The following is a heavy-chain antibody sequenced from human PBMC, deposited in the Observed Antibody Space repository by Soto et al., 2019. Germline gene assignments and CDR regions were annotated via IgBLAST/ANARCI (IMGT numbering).Heavy chain of an antibody. Sequence: GGSLRLSCAASGFTFSSYWMHWVRQAPGKGLVWVSRINSDGSSTSYADSVKGRFTISRDNAKNTLYLQMNSLRAEDTAVYYCARGHYYDSSGYHDAFDIWGQGTMVTVSS. CDR2: INSDGSST. V-gene: IGHV3-74*01. D-gene: IGHD3-22*01. CDR1: GFTFSSYW. CDR3: ARGHYYDSSGYHDAFDI. J-gene: IGHJ3*02.